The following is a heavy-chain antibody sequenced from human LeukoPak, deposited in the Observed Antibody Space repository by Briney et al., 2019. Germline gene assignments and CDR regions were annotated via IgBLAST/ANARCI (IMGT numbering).Heavy chain of an antibody. V-gene: IGHV4-4*07. CDR2: IYTSGST. Sequence: SETLSLTCTVSGGSISSDYWSWIRQPAGKGMEWIGRIYTSGSTNYSPSLKSRVTMSVDTSKNQFSLKQSSVTAADTAVYYCARAPPYYYYDSSGYPPWGQGTLVTVSS. J-gene: IGHJ5*02. D-gene: IGHD3-22*01. CDR1: GGSISSDY. CDR3: ARAPPYYYYDSSGYPP.